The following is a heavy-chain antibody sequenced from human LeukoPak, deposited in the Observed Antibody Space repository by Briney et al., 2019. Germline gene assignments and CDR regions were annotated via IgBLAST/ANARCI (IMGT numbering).Heavy chain of an antibody. J-gene: IGHJ4*02. CDR1: GFTFSSYA. CDR2: ISGSGGST. CDR3: ATITMIVVAFDY. D-gene: IGHD3-22*01. Sequence: PGGSLRLSCAASGFTFSSYAMSWVRQAPGKGLEWVSAISGSGGSTYYADSVKGRFTISRDNSKNTLYLQMNSLRAEDTAVYYCATITMIVVAFDYWGQGTLVTVSS. V-gene: IGHV3-23*01.